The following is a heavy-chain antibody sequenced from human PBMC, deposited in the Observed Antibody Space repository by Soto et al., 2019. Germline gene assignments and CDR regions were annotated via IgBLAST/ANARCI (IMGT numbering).Heavy chain of an antibody. CDR3: ARHFVAVVIKGWGY. V-gene: IGHV4-39*01. CDR2: TYYNGNA. J-gene: IGHJ4*02. Sequence: SETLSLTCNVSGGSIDRSNYYWDWLRQPPGKELEWIGTTYYNGNAYYNPSLKSRVSMSVDTSKNHFSLKLVSVTAADTAVYYCARHFVAVVIKGWGYWGQGTLVTVSS. CDR1: GGSIDRSNYY. D-gene: IGHD3-10*01.